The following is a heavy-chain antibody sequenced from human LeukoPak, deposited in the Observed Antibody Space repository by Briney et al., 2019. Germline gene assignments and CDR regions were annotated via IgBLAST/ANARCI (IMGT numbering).Heavy chain of an antibody. CDR1: GGSISSSSYY. J-gene: IGHJ1*01. CDR3: ARQERYYGSGSYTYFQH. V-gene: IGHV4-39*01. CDR2: IYYSGTS. D-gene: IGHD3-10*01. Sequence: SETLSLTCTVSGGSISSSSYYWGWIRQPPGKGLEWIGSIYYSGTSYYNPSLKGRVTISVDTSKNQFSLILSSVTAADTAVYYCARQERYYGSGSYTYFQHWGQGTLVTVSS.